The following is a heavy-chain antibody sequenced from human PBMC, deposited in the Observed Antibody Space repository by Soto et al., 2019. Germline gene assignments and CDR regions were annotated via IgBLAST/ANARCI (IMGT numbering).Heavy chain of an antibody. J-gene: IGHJ6*02. CDR1: GDSVSSNSAA. CDR2: TYYRSKWYN. V-gene: IGHV6-1*01. CDR3: AREVAGIYYYYYYGMDV. Sequence: SQTLSLTCVISGDSVSSNSAAWNWIRQSPSRGLEWLGRTYYRSKWYNDYAVSVKSRITINPDTSKNQFSLQLNSVTPEDTAVYYCAREVAGIYYYYYYGMDVWGQGTTVTVSS. D-gene: IGHD6-19*01.